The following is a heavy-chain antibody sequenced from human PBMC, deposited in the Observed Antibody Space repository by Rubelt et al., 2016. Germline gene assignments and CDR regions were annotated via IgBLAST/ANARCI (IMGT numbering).Heavy chain of an antibody. CDR3: ARSGYFAPYYYYGMDV. Sequence: QVTLKESGPVLVKPTETLTLTCTVSEFSLSNARMGVSWIRQPPGKALEWLAHIFSNDEKSYSTSLKSRLTISKDTSKSQVVLTMTNMDPVDTATYYCARSGYFAPYYYYGMDVWGQGTTVTVSS. J-gene: IGHJ6*02. CDR2: IFSNDEK. D-gene: IGHD3-22*01. CDR1: EFSLSNARMG. V-gene: IGHV2-26*01.